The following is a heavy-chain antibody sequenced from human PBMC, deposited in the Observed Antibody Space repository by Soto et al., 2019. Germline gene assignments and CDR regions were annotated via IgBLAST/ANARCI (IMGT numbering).Heavy chain of an antibody. CDR1: GFSLSTSGVG. CDR3: ARTSVNWGSRGLVDY. J-gene: IGHJ4*02. D-gene: IGHD7-27*01. Sequence: QITLKESGPTLVKPTQTLTLTCTFSGFSLSTSGVGVGWIRQPPGKALEWLAFLYWVDDKRYSPSLKSRLTITKDTSKNQVLLTMTNLDSVDTATYYCARTSVNWGSRGLVDYWGQGTLVTVAS. CDR2: LYWVDDK. V-gene: IGHV2-5*02.